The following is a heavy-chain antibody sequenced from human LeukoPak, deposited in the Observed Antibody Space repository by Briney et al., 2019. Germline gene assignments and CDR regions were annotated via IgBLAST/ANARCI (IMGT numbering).Heavy chain of an antibody. V-gene: IGHV3-48*01. CDR3: ARALTNYDSSGYYYDDAFDI. J-gene: IGHJ3*02. D-gene: IGHD3-22*01. Sequence: GGSLRLSCAASGFTFSSHNMNWVRQAPGKGLEWVSYISTSSTIVYYAESVKGRFTISRDNAKTSLYLQMNSLRAEDTAVYYCARALTNYDSSGYYYDDAFDIWGQGTMVTVSS. CDR2: ISTSSTIV. CDR1: GFTFSSHN.